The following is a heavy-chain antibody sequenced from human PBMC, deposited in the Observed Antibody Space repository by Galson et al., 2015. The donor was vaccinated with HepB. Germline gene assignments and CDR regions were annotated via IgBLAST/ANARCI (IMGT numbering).Heavy chain of an antibody. CDR3: ARVALYYFDY. CDR1: GGSISSYY. V-gene: IGHV4-59*01. Sequence: LSLTYTVSGGSISSYYWSWIRQPPGKGLEWIGYIYYSGSTNYNPSLKSRVTISVDTSKNQFSLKLSSVTAADTAVYYCARVALYYFDYWGQGTLVTVSS. CDR2: IYYSGST. D-gene: IGHD5-12*01. J-gene: IGHJ4*02.